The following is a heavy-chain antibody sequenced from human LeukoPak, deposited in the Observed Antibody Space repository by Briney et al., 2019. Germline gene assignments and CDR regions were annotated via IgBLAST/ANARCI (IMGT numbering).Heavy chain of an antibody. D-gene: IGHD6-13*01. CDR1: GFTFSAYE. J-gene: IGHJ4*02. CDR3: ARDGTPMAATGWVYFDQ. Sequence: GGSLRLSCAASGFTFSAYEMNWVRQAPGKGLEWLAYITSDNIVHYADSGKGRFTISRDNTKNSLYLQMNSLRAEDTATYYCARDGTPMAATGWVYFDQWGQGTLVTVSS. CDR2: ITSDNIV. V-gene: IGHV3-48*03.